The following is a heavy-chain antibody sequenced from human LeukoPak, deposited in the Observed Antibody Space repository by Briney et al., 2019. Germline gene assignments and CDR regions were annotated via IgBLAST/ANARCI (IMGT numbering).Heavy chain of an antibody. CDR2: ISYDGSNK. J-gene: IGHJ4*02. D-gene: IGHD1-7*01. Sequence: GGSLRLSCAASGFTFSSYAMHWVRQAPGKGLEWVAVISYDGSNKYHADSVKGRFTISRDNSKNTLYLQMNSLRAEDTAVYYCARGSGLELRNWGQGTLVTVSS. CDR3: ARGSGLELRN. V-gene: IGHV3-30*01. CDR1: GFTFSSYA.